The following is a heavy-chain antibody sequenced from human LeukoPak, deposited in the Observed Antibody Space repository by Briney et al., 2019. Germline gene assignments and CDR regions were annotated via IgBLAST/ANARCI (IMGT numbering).Heavy chain of an antibody. D-gene: IGHD6-13*01. J-gene: IGHJ5*02. Sequence: GGSLRLSCAASGFTFSSYAMSWVRQAPGKGLEWVSAISGSGGSTYYADSVKGRFTISRDNSKNTLYLQMNSLGAEDTAVYYCAKSGYSSRSAWFDPWGQGTLVTVSS. V-gene: IGHV3-23*01. CDR2: ISGSGGST. CDR1: GFTFSSYA. CDR3: AKSGYSSRSAWFDP.